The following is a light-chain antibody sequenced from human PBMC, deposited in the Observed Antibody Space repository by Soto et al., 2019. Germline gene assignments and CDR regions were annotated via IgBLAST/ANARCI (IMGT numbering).Light chain of an antibody. V-gene: IGKV3-11*01. CDR2: DAS. Sequence: EIVLTQSPATLSLSPGERATLSCRASQSVSSYLAWYQQKPGQAPRLLIYDASNRATGVPARFSGSGSGTDFTLTISSLEPEDFVVYYCQQCIKWPLNLGGGAQVEIK. CDR1: QSVSSY. J-gene: IGKJ4*01. CDR3: QQCIKWPLN.